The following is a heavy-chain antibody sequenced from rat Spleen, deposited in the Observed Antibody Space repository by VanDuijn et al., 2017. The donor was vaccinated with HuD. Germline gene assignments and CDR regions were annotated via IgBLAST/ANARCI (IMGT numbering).Heavy chain of an antibody. V-gene: IGHV2-47*01. CDR3: ARADVASISTDGF. D-gene: IGHD1-2*01. CDR2: IWTGGST. Sequence: QVQLKESGPGLVQPSQTLSLTCTVSGLSLTSNSVSWIRQPPGKGLEWMGLIWTGGSTAYNSLLESRLRISRDTSKSQVYLKMNSLQTGDTATYYCARADVASISTDGFWGQGVMVTVSS. J-gene: IGHJ2*01. CDR1: GLSLTSNS.